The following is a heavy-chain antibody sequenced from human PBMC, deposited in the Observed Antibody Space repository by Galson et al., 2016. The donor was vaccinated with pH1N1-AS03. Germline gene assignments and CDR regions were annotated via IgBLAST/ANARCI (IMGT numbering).Heavy chain of an antibody. CDR3: ATYGSGSRGGFDY. CDR2: IDPSIGST. CDR1: GYTFSRYY. Sequence: SVKVSCKASGYTFSRYYMHWMRQAPGQGPEWMGVIDPSIGSTTYAQKFQGRVTMTRDTATTTAYMALSSLRSDDTAVYYCATYGSGSRGGFDYWGQGALSTVSS. V-gene: IGHV1-46*01. J-gene: IGHJ4*02. D-gene: IGHD3-10*01.